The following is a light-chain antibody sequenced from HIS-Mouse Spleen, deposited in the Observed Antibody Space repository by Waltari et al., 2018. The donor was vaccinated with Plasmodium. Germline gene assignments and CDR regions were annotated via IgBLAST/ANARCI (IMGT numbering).Light chain of an antibody. Sequence: QSALTQPPSASGSPGQSVTISCTGTSSDVGGYNYVSWYQQHPGKAPKLMIYEVSKRPSGVPERFAGTKSVNTASLTVSGLQAEDEADYYCSSYAGSNNLVFGGGTKLTVL. CDR1: SSDVGGYNY. J-gene: IGLJ2*01. V-gene: IGLV2-8*01. CDR3: SSYAGSNNLV. CDR2: EVS.